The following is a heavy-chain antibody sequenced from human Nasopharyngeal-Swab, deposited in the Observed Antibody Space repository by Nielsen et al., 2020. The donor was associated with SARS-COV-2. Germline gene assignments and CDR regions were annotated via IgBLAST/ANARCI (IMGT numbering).Heavy chain of an antibody. CDR3: AKASWRGDFDAFDI. V-gene: IGHV3-23*01. J-gene: IGHJ3*02. Sequence: GGSLRLSCAASGFTFSSYAMSWVRQAPGKGLEWVSAISGSGGSTYYADSVKGRFTISRDISKNTLFLQMKSLRAEDTAIYYCAKASWRGDFDAFDIWGQGTMVTVSS. CDR2: ISGSGGST. D-gene: IGHD3-16*01. CDR1: GFTFSSYA.